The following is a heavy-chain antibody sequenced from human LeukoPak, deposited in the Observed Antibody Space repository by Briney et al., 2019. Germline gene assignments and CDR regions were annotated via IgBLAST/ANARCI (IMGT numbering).Heavy chain of an antibody. CDR1: GYSISSGYY. D-gene: IGHD5-18*01. CDR3: ARSAVEIQPNYGAFHRPYGYFLGYYMDV. CDR2: IYHSGST. V-gene: IGHV4-38-2*02. Sequence: NASETLSLTCTVSGYSISSGYYWGWIRQPPGKGLEWIGSIYHSGSTYYNPSLKSRVTISVDTSKNQFSLKLSSVTAADTAVYYCARSAVEIQPNYGAFHRPYGYFLGYYMDVWGKGTTVTISS. J-gene: IGHJ6*03.